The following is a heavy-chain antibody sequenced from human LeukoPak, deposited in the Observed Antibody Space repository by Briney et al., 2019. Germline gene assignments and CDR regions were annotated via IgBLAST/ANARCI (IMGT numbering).Heavy chain of an antibody. Sequence: PSETLSLTCTVSGGSISSYYWSWIRQPPGKGLEWIGSIYYSGSTYYNPSLKSRVTVSVDTSKNQFSLKLSSVTAADTAVYYCVRGSTLRHYQYWGQGILVTVSS. V-gene: IGHV4-59*05. J-gene: IGHJ4*02. CDR2: IYYSGST. CDR1: GGSISSYY. D-gene: IGHD2-15*01. CDR3: VRGSTLRHYQY.